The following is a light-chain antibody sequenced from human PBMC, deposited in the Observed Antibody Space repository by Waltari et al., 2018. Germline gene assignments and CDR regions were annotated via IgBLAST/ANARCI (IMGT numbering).Light chain of an antibody. CDR3: QQYHTYPWT. J-gene: IGKJ1*01. Sequence: AIRMTQSPASLSASTGDRVTISCRASQVVSTYLAWYQHKPGKAPSLLIYASSTLESGVPSKFSGSGSGTDFTLTISCLQSEDFATYYCQQYHTYPWTFGQGTKVEI. CDR1: QVVSTY. V-gene: IGKV1-8*01. CDR2: ASS.